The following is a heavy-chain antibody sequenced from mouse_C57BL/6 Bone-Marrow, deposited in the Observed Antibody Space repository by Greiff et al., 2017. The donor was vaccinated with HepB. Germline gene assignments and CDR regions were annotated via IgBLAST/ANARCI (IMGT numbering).Heavy chain of an antibody. CDR1: GYTFTSYW. CDR3: ARDDYNGSSYDAMDY. D-gene: IGHD1-1*01. V-gene: IGHV1-50*01. Sequence: QVQLQQPGAELVKPGASVKLSCKASGYTFTSYWMQWVKQRPGQGLEWIGEIDPSDSYTNYNQKFKGKATVTVDTSSSTAYMQLSSLTSEDSAVYYCARDDYNGSSYDAMDYWGQGTSVTVSS. CDR2: IDPSDSYT. J-gene: IGHJ4*01.